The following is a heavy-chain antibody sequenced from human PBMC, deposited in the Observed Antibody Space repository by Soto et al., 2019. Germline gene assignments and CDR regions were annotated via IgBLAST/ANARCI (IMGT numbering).Heavy chain of an antibody. CDR1: GYTFTSYD. J-gene: IGHJ4*02. V-gene: IGHV1-8*01. CDR2: MNPYNGNT. CDR3: AIRPGDLGYFDY. D-gene: IGHD3-10*01. Sequence: QVQLMQSGAEVKKPGASVTVSCRASGYTFTSYDINWVRQTPGQGLEWMGWMNPYNGNTGYAQKFQGRFTITKTTSISTADIELSSLRSEDTSVYYCAIRPGDLGYFDYWCPGALVTVSS.